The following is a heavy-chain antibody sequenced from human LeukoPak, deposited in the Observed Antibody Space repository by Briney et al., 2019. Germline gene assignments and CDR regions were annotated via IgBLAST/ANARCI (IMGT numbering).Heavy chain of an antibody. CDR2: VHYSGST. J-gene: IGHJ4*02. CDR3: ARRGASGWNLGFDY. V-gene: IGHV4-39*01. Sequence: SETLSLTCIVSGGSIITSTYYLGWIRQPPGKGLEWIGSVHYSGSTYYNPSLKSRVSISVDTSKKQFSLKLSSVTAADTAVYYCARRGASGWNLGFDYWGQGTLVTVSS. CDR1: GGSIITSTYY. D-gene: IGHD6-19*01.